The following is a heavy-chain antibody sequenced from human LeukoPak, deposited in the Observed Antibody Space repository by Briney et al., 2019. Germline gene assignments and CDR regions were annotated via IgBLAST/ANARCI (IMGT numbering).Heavy chain of an antibody. CDR3: ARGWSGSYFGY. D-gene: IGHD3-3*01. J-gene: IGHJ4*02. Sequence: PGGSLRLSCAASGFTFSSYGMHWVRQAPGKGLEWVAVIWYDGSNKYYADSVKGRFTISRDNSKNTLYLQMNSLRAEDTAVYYCARGWSGSYFGYWGQGTLVTVSS. CDR1: GFTFSSYG. V-gene: IGHV3-33*01. CDR2: IWYDGSNK.